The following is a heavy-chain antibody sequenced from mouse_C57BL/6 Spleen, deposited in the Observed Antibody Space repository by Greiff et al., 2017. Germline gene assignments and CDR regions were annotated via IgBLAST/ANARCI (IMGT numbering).Heavy chain of an antibody. CDR3: AREDYDEESWFAY. D-gene: IGHD2-4*01. V-gene: IGHV14-3*01. Sequence: EVTLVESVAELVRPGASVKLSCTASGFNIKNTYMHWVKQRPEQGLEWIGRIDPANGNTKYAPKFHGKATVPADTSSNTSYLQLSSRTSEDTAIFYCAREDYDEESWFAYWGQGTLVTVSA. CDR2: IDPANGNT. J-gene: IGHJ3*01. CDR1: GFNIKNTY.